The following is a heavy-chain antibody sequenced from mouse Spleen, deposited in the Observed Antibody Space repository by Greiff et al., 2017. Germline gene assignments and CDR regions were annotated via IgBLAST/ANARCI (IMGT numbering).Heavy chain of an antibody. CDR2: ISSGGSYT. Sequence: EVMLVESGGGLVKPGGSLKLSCAASGFTFSSYAMSWVRQTPEKRLEWVATISSGGSYTYYPDSVKGRVTSSRDNAKNTLYLQMCSLRSEDTAMYYCAREAWFAYWGQGTLVTVSA. J-gene: IGHJ3*01. CDR1: GFTFSSYA. V-gene: IGHV5-9-1*01. CDR3: AREAWFAY.